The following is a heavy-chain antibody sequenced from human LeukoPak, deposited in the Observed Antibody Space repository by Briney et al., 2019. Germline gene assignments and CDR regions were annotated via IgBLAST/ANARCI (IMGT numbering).Heavy chain of an antibody. CDR3: ATALNYYYYMDV. V-gene: IGHV3-9*01. CDR1: GFTFDDYA. J-gene: IGHJ6*03. CDR2: ISWNSGSI. Sequence: AGGSLRLSCAASGFTFDDYAMHWVRQAPGKGLEWVSGISWNSGSIGYADSVKGRFTISRDNAKNSLYLQMNSLRAEDTAVYYCATALNYYYYMDVWGKGTTVTVSS.